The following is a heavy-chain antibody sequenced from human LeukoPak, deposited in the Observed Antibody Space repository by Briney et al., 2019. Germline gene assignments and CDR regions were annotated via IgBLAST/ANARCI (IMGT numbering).Heavy chain of an antibody. D-gene: IGHD6-19*01. J-gene: IGHJ4*02. CDR1: DGSISNYY. V-gene: IGHV4-59*01. CDR2: IYYSGST. CDR3: ARIYNSSQWLAPGDH. Sequence: WETLSLTCTVSDGSISNYYRSWVRQPPGKGLEWIGSIYYSGSTTYNPSLKSRVTMSVDTSKNQFSLKLRSGTAADAALYYCARIYNSSQWLAPGDHWGQGTLVTVSS.